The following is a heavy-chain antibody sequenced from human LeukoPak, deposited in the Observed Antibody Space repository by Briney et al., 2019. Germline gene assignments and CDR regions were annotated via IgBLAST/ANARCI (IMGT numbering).Heavy chain of an antibody. V-gene: IGHV3-9*01. CDR1: GFTFDDYA. Sequence: PGRSLRLSCAASGFTFDDYAMHWVRQAPGKGLEWVSGISWNSGSIGYADSVKGRFTISRDNAKNSLYLQMNSLRAEDTAVYYCAISPYNYFDYWGQGTLVTVSS. D-gene: IGHD1-14*01. J-gene: IGHJ4*02. CDR2: ISWNSGSI. CDR3: AISPYNYFDY.